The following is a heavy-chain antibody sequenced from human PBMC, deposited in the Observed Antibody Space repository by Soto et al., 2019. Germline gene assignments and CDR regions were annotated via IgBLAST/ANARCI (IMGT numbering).Heavy chain of an antibody. Sequence: GGSLRLSCAASGFTFDDYGMSWVRQAPGKGLEWVSGINWNGGSTGYADSVKGRFTISRDNAKNSLYLQMNSLRAEDTALYYCARDRVGYCSGGSCYYYYGMDVWGQGTTVTVSS. CDR2: INWNGGST. V-gene: IGHV3-20*04. D-gene: IGHD2-15*01. J-gene: IGHJ6*02. CDR3: ARDRVGYCSGGSCYYYYGMDV. CDR1: GFTFDDYG.